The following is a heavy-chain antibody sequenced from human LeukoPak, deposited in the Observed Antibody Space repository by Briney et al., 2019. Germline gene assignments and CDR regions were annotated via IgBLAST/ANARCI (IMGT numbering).Heavy chain of an antibody. V-gene: IGHV3-21*01. J-gene: IGHJ6*02. CDR1: GFTFSSYS. CDR3: AREGRGGNYYDSSGHYYYYGMDV. D-gene: IGHD3-22*01. Sequence: GGSLRLSCAASGFTFSSYSMNWVRQAPGKGLEWVSSISSSSSYIYYADSVKGRFTISRDNAKNSLYLQMNSLRAEDTAVYYCAREGRGGNYYDSSGHYYYYGMDVWGQGTTVTVSS. CDR2: ISSSSSYI.